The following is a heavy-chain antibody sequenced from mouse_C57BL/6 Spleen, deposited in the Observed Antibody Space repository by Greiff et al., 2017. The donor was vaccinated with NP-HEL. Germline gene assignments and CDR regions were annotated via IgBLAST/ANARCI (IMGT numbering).Heavy chain of an antibody. Sequence: QVQLKEPGAELVKPGASVKLSCKASGYTFTSYWMQWVKQRPGQGLEWIGEIDPSDSYTNYNQKFKGKATLTVDTSSSTAYMQLSSLTSEDSAVYYCARRKADYDGYYFDYWGQGTTLTVSS. CDR1: GYTFTSYW. V-gene: IGHV1-50*01. D-gene: IGHD2-4*01. CDR3: ARRKADYDGYYFDY. CDR2: IDPSDSYT. J-gene: IGHJ2*01.